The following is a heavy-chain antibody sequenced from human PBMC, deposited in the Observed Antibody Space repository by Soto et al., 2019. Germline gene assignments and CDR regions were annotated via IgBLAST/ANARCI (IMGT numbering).Heavy chain of an antibody. V-gene: IGHV1-18*01. Sequence: QVQLVQSGAEVKKPGASVKVSCKASGYTFTNFGISWVRQAPGQGLEWMGWISAYNGNTNYAQNSQGRVTMTTDTPRSTAYMGRGTLRSADTAVYYCARGGTPIDSWGQGTLVPVPS. D-gene: IGHD3-16*01. CDR3: ARGGTPIDS. CDR1: GYTFTNFG. J-gene: IGHJ5*01. CDR2: ISAYNGNT.